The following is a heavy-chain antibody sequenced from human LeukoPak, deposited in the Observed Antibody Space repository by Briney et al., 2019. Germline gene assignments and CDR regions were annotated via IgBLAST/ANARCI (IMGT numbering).Heavy chain of an antibody. CDR3: ARGGIAARPLGY. CDR1: GGSFSGNY. D-gene: IGHD6-6*01. V-gene: IGHV4-34*01. Sequence: SDTLSPTCAVYGGSFSGNYRSWIRQPPGKGLEWIGAINHSRSSNYYPSHNSRVTISVDTSKNQISLKLSSVTAADTAVHYCARGGIAARPLGYWGQGTLVTVSS. J-gene: IGHJ4*02. CDR2: INHSRSS.